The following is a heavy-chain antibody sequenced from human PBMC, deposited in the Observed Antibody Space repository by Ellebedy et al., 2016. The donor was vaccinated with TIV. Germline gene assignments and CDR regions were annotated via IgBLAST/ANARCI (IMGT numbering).Heavy chain of an antibody. CDR2: INHSGST. J-gene: IGHJ4*02. CDR1: GGSFSGYY. V-gene: IGHV4-34*01. Sequence: SETLSLTXAVYGGSFSGYYWSWIRQPPGKGLEWIGEINHSGSTNYNPSLKSRVTISVDTSKNQFSLKLSSVTAADTAVYYCATRYSGYDPMRYWGQGTLVTVSS. D-gene: IGHD5-12*01. CDR3: ATRYSGYDPMRY.